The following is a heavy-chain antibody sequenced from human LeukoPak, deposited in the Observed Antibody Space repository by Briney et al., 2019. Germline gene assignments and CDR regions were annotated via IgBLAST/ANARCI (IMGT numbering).Heavy chain of an antibody. Sequence: PSETLSLTCTVSGGSISSSSYYWGWIRQPPGKGLEWIGSIYYSGSTYYNPSLKSRVTISVDTSKNQFSLKLSSVTAADTAVYYCARYLRQWLVRGHDAFDIWGQGTMVTVSS. CDR1: GGSISSSSYY. CDR2: IYYSGST. D-gene: IGHD6-19*01. CDR3: ARYLRQWLVRGHDAFDI. J-gene: IGHJ3*02. V-gene: IGHV4-39*07.